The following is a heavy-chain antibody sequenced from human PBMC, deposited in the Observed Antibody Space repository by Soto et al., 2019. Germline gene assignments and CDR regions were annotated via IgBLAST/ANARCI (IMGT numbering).Heavy chain of an antibody. CDR1: GGTFTTYT. V-gene: IGHV1-69*02. CDR3: IFDVQTGAVSFDS. CDR2: IIHIFGLP. J-gene: IGHJ4*02. Sequence: ASVKVSCKVSGGTFTTYTISWVRQAPGQGLEWMGRIIHIFGLPNPAQKFQDRVTFTADKSTNTAFMEITGLRSEDTAVYHCIFDVQTGAVSFDSWGPGTLVTVSS. D-gene: IGHD3-3*02.